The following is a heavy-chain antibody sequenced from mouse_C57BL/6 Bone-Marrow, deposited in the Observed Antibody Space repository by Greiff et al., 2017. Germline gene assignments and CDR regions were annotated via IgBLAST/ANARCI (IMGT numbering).Heavy chain of an antibody. V-gene: IGHV1-64*01. Sequence: QVQLQQPGAELVKPGASVRLSCKASGYTFTSYWMHWVKQRPGQGLEWIGMIHPNSGSTNYNEKFKSKATLTVDKSSSTAYMQLSNLTSEDSAVYYCARPCLPRYFDYGGQSTTLTVSS. J-gene: IGHJ2*01. CDR3: ARPCLPRYFDY. D-gene: IGHD2-1*01. CDR1: GYTFTSYW. CDR2: IHPNSGST.